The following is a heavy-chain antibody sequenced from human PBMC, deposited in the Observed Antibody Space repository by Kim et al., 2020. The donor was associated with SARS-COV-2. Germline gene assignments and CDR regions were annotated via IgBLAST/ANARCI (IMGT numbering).Heavy chain of an antibody. CDR1: GYTFTELS. Sequence: ASVKVSCKVSGYTFTELSMNWVRQAPGKGLEWMGGFDPEDGETIYAQKFQGRVTMTEDTSTDTAYMELSSLRSEDTAVNYCAAHPTPSQLRYFDWLLYYYCGRGTLLSVSS. J-gene: IGHJ4*02. D-gene: IGHD3-9*01. CDR2: FDPEDGET. V-gene: IGHV1-24*01. CDR3: AAHPTPSQLRYFDWLLYYY.